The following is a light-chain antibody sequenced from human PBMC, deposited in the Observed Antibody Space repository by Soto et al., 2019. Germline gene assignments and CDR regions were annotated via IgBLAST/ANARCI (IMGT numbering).Light chain of an antibody. CDR1: QSIGSN. Sequence: EIVMTQSPATLSVSPGERATLSCRASQSIGSNLAWYQQKPGQAPRLLIYGASTRATGIPARFSGSGSGTEFTLTISSLQSEDFAVYYCQQYNNWRYTFGQGTKLDIK. CDR3: QQYNNWRYT. V-gene: IGKV3-15*01. CDR2: GAS. J-gene: IGKJ2*01.